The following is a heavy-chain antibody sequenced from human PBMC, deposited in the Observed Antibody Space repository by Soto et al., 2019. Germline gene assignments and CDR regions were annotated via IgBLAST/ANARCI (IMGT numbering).Heavy chain of an antibody. Sequence: GESLKISCKGSGYSFTTYWIAWVRQMPGKGLEWMGIIHPGDSDTKYSPSFQGQVTISVDKSISTAYLQWSSLKASDTAMYYCARSGSGTYERSKYYFYGMDVWGQGATVTVSS. J-gene: IGHJ6*02. D-gene: IGHD3-10*01. CDR1: GYSFTTYW. V-gene: IGHV5-51*01. CDR2: IHPGDSDT. CDR3: ARSGSGTYERSKYYFYGMDV.